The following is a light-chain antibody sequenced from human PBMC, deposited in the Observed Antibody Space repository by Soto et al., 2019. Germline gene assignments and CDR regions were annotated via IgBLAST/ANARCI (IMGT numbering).Light chain of an antibody. J-gene: IGLJ1*01. Sequence: QSALTEPPSASGSPGQSVTISCTGTSSDIGAYNFVSWYQQHPHKAPQLIIYKGTQRPSGVSNRFSGSTSGNAASLTISALQADDEADYFCCSSAPESTYVFGTGTKVTVL. CDR3: CSSAPESTYV. CDR2: KGT. V-gene: IGLV2-23*01. CDR1: SSDIGAYNF.